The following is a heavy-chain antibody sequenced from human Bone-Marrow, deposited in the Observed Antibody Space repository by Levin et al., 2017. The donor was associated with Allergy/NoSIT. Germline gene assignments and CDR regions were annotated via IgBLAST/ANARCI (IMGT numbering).Heavy chain of an antibody. J-gene: IGHJ4*02. V-gene: IGHV4-39*07. D-gene: IGHD3-22*01. CDR1: GGSISSSSYY. CDR3: ARGPPDPYYDSSGYYYVGTPPADYYFDY. Sequence: GSLRLSCTVSGGSISSSSYYWGWIRQPPGKGLEWIGSIYYSGSTYYNPSLKSRVTISVDTSKNQFSLKLSSVTAADTAVYYCARGPPDPYYDSSGYYYVGTPPADYYFDYWGQGTLVTVSS. CDR2: IYYSGST.